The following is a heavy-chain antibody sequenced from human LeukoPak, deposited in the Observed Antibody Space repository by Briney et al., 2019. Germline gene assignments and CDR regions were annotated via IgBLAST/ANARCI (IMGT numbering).Heavy chain of an antibody. D-gene: IGHD5-18*01. CDR3: PRDTLREVYTAMVLIYSGMDV. CDR1: GGTFNSYA. J-gene: IGHJ6*04. CDR2: IIPIFGTA. V-gene: IGHV1-69*13. Sequence: SSVKVSCKASGGTFNSYAISWVQQAPGQGLEWMGGIIPIFGTANYAQKFQGRVTITADESTSTAYIELSSLRSEDTAVYYCPRDTLREVYTAMVLIYSGMDVWVKGTTVTVSS.